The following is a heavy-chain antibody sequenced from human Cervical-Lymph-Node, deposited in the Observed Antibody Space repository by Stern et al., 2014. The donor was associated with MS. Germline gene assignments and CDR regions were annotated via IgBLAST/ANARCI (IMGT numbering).Heavy chain of an antibody. V-gene: IGHV5-51*01. CDR1: GYSFTANW. Sequence: EVQLVESGTEVIKPGESLKISCNGSGYSFTANWTAWARQMPGKGLEWMGIIYPGDSDTRSSPTFQGQVTISADKSISTAYLQWSSLKASDTAMYYCARDYGDYAFDYWGQGTLVTVSS. D-gene: IGHD4-17*01. CDR3: ARDYGDYAFDY. CDR2: IYPGDSDT. J-gene: IGHJ4*02.